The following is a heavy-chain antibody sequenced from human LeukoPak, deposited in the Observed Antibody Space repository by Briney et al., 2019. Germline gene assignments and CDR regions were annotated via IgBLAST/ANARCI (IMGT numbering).Heavy chain of an antibody. Sequence: SETLSLTCTVSGGSVSNYYWSWIRQPPGKGLEWIGHIYYSGATKYNPSLKSRITISVDTSKNQFSLMLSSVTAADTAVYYCARFGITVVRGGKYYFDYWGQGTLVTVSS. CDR2: IYYSGAT. V-gene: IGHV4-59*08. CDR3: ARFGITVVRGGKYYFDY. J-gene: IGHJ4*02. D-gene: IGHD3-10*01. CDR1: GGSVSNYY.